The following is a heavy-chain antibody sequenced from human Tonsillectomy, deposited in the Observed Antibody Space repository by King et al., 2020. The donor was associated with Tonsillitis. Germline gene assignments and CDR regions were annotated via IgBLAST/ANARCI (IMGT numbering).Heavy chain of an antibody. J-gene: IGHJ5*02. D-gene: IGHD6-13*01. Sequence: VQLVESGGGVVQPGRSLRLSCAASGFTFSSYGMHWVRLAPGRGLGGVAVIWYEGSNKYYADSVKGRFTISRDNSKNTLYLQMNILRAEDTAVYYCARERIAAAGYNWFDPWGQGTLVTVSS. CDR3: ARERIAAAGYNWFDP. CDR2: IWYEGSNK. CDR1: GFTFSSYG. V-gene: IGHV3-33*01.